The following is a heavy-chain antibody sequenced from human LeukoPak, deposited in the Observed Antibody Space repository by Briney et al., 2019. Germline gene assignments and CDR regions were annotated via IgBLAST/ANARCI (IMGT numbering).Heavy chain of an antibody. V-gene: IGHV1-24*01. D-gene: IGHD2-2*02. CDR2: FDPEDGET. CDR3: ATLSRYCSSTSCYRATYYYGMDV. CDR1: GYTLTELS. J-gene: IGHJ6*02. Sequence: ASVKVSCKVSGYTLTELSMHWVRQAPGKGLEWMGGFDPEDGETIYAQKFQGRVTMTEDTSTDTAYMELSSLRSEDTAVYYCATLSRYCSSTSCYRATYYYGMDVWGQGTTVTVSS.